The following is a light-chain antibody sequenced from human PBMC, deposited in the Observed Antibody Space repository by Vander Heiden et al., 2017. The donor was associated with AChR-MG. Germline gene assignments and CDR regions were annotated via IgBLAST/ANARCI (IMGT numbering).Light chain of an antibody. V-gene: IGLV3-25*03. CDR3: QSADSSGTGV. CDR1: EWQKQY. CDR2: KDI. Sequence: SYELTHPPSLSVAQGETARITCAGYEWQKQYAYWYQQKPGRAPVLVIYKDIERPSGIPERFSGSTSGTTVTLTISGVQAEDEAEYYCQSADSSGTGVFGGGTKLTVL. J-gene: IGLJ2*01.